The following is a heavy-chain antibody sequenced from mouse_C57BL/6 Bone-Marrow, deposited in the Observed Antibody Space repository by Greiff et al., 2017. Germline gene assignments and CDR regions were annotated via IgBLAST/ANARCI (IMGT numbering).Heavy chain of an antibody. CDR2: IYPGSGST. Sequence: QVQLKQPGAELVKPGASVKMSCTASGYTFTSYWITWVKQRPGQGLEWIGDIYPGSGSTHYNEKLKSKATLTVDTSSSTAYLQLSSLTSEDSAVYYCVRLGTEDYFDYWGQGTTLTVSS. D-gene: IGHD3-3*01. CDR1: GYTFTSYW. V-gene: IGHV1-55*01. J-gene: IGHJ2*01. CDR3: VRLGTEDYFDY.